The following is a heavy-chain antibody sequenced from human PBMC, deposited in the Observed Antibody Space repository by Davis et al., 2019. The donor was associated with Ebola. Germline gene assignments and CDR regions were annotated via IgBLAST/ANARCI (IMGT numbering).Heavy chain of an antibody. V-gene: IGHV6-1*01. D-gene: IGHD5-18*01. CDR1: GDSVSSGG. CDR3: ARGWLRGGMDV. J-gene: IGHJ6*04. CDR2: TYYSSKWYY. Sequence: PSETLSLTCAISGDSVSSGGWNWIRQSPSRGLEWLGRTYYSSKWYYDSAVSLKSRITINPDTSKNQFSLQLNSVTPEDTALYYCARGWLRGGMDVWGEGTTVTVSS.